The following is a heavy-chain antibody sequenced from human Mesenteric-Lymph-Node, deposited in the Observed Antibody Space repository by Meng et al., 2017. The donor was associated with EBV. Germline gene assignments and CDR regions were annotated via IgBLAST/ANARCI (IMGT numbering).Heavy chain of an antibody. CDR2: IYHSGTT. Sequence: QVQRQESGSGLVRPSQTLSLTCAVSGGSIISGGYSWSWIRQAPGKGLEWIGFIYHSGTTYLNPSLRSRVNLSVDTSKNQFSLNLRSVSAADTAIYYCARSAGGDYFNYWGQGTLVTVSS. J-gene: IGHJ4*02. CDR3: ARSAGGDYFNY. V-gene: IGHV4-30-2*01. D-gene: IGHD1-26*01. CDR1: GGSIISGGYS.